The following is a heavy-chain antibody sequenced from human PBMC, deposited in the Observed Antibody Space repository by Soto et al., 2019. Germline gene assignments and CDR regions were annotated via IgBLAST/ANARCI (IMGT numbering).Heavy chain of an antibody. J-gene: IGHJ3*02. CDR3: AKGRVMAYDFWSGYYTGPDDAFDI. CDR1: GFTFSSYG. CDR2: ISYDGSNK. Sequence: PGGSLRLSCAASGFTFSSYGMYWVRQAPGKGLEWVAVISYDGSNKYYADSVKGRFTISRDNSKNTLYLQMNSLRAEDTAVYYCAKGRVMAYDFWSGYYTGPDDAFDIWGQGTMVTVSS. D-gene: IGHD3-3*01. V-gene: IGHV3-30*18.